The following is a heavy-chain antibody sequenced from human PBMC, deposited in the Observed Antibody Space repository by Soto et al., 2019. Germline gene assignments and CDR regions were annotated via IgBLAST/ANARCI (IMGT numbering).Heavy chain of an antibody. V-gene: IGHV3-21*01. Sequence: GGSLRLSCAASGFTFSSYSMNWVRQAPGKGLEWVSSISSSSSYIYYADSVKGRFTISRDKAKNSLYLQMNSLRAEDTAVYYCARDATVNPNYYYYMDVWGKGTTGTVSS. CDR2: ISSSSSYI. CDR1: GFTFSSYS. J-gene: IGHJ6*03. CDR3: ARDATVNPNYYYYMDV. D-gene: IGHD3-10*01.